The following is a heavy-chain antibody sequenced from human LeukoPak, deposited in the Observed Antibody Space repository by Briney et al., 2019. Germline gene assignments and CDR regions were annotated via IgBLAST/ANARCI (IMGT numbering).Heavy chain of an antibody. CDR1: GFTFSSYS. CDR3: VRDRGSSLYRALFDY. CDR2: ISSSSSTI. D-gene: IGHD3-16*01. V-gene: IGHV3-48*01. Sequence: GGSLRLSCAASGFTFSSYSMNWVRQAPGKGLEWVSYISSSSSTIYYADSVKGRFIISRDNAKNSLYLQMNSLRAEDTAVYYCVRDRGSSLYRALFDYWGQGTLVTVSS. J-gene: IGHJ4*02.